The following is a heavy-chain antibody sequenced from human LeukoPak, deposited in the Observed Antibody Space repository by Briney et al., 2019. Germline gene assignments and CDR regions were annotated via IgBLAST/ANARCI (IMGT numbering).Heavy chain of an antibody. D-gene: IGHD3-10*01. CDR1: GGTFSSYA. Sequence: SVKVSCKASGGTFSSYAISWVRQAPGQGLEWMGRIIPILGMANYAQKFQGRVTITADKSTSTAYMELSSLRSEDTAAYYCAKWFRDRVDYWGQGTLVTVSS. CDR3: AKWFRDRVDY. CDR2: IIPILGMA. V-gene: IGHV1-69*04. J-gene: IGHJ4*02.